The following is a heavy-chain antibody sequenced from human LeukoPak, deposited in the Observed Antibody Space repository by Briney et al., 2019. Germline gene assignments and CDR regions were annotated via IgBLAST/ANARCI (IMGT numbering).Heavy chain of an antibody. D-gene: IGHD1-26*01. J-gene: IGHJ4*02. V-gene: IGHV3-66*01. CDR3: ATSLDLDSVGAFDY. Sequence: GGSLRLSCAASGFTVGSTYMSWVSQAPGKGLEWVSLIYSGGSTYYADSVKGSFTISRNSFKNTLYLQMNSLRAEDTAVYYCATSLDLDSVGAFDYRGQGTLVTVSS. CDR1: GFTVGSTY. CDR2: IYSGGST.